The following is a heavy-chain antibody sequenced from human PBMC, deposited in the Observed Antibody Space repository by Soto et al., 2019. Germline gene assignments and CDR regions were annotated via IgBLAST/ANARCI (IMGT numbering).Heavy chain of an antibody. V-gene: IGHV3-48*02. CDR3: ERVAAGVSGDGC. D-gene: IGHD2-8*02. CDR1: GFTFSTYG. J-gene: IGHJ4*02. Sequence: GGSRRLSCAASGFTFSTYGMHWVRQAPGKGLESISYISSSSGTTLYGHSVQGRFTISRDNPKNSLYLQVDSLRDEDTAAYYCERVAAGVSGDGCWGKGSRGTVSS. CDR2: ISSSSGTT.